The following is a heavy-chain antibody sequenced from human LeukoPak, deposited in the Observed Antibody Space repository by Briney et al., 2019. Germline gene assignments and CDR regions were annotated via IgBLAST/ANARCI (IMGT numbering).Heavy chain of an antibody. V-gene: IGHV4-30-2*01. CDR1: GGSISSGGYS. CDR2: IYHSGST. Sequence: SQTLSLTCAVSGGSISSGGYSWSWIRQPPGKGLEWIGYIYHSGSTYYNPSLKSRVTISVDRSKNQFSLKLSSVTAADTAVYYCARALTPHYDGSGSLYYFDYWGQGTLVTVSS. D-gene: IGHD3-10*01. J-gene: IGHJ4*02. CDR3: ARALTPHYDGSGSLYYFDY.